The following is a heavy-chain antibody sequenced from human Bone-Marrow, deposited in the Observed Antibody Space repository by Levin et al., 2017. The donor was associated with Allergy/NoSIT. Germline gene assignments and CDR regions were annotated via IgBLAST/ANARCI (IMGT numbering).Heavy chain of an antibody. Sequence: NSSETLSLTCTVSGGSISSSSYYWGWIRQPPGKGLEWIGSVYYTGNTYYNPSLRSRATVSMDTSKNQFSLRLTFVTAADTAVYYCAGVRGSFRRLDSWGQGTLVTVSS. D-gene: IGHD3-16*02. V-gene: IGHV4-39*01. CDR2: VYYTGNT. CDR1: GGSISSSSYY. CDR3: AGVRGSFRRLDS. J-gene: IGHJ4*02.